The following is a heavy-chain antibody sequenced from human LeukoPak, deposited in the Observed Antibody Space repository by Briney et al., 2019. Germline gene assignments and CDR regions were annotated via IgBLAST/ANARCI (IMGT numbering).Heavy chain of an antibody. V-gene: IGHV4-38-2*02. CDR2: IYHTGST. J-gene: IGHJ5*02. Sequence: SETLSLTCTVSGYSITSGYYWGWIRQPPGNGLEWIGSIYHTGSTYYNPSLKSRVTISVDTSKNQFSLNLSSVTAADTAVYYCARGKLPSITMIRGVRHTNWFDPWGQGTLVTVSS. D-gene: IGHD3-10*01. CDR3: ARGKLPSITMIRGVRHTNWFDP. CDR1: GYSITSGYY.